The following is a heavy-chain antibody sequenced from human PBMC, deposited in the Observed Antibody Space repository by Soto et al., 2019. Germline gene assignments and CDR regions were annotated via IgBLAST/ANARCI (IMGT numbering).Heavy chain of an antibody. CDR2: IDRSGST. CDR3: ARDSGGNSENYYGLDV. CDR1: GVSVSSGDYY. D-gene: IGHD1-1*01. Sequence: QVQLQESGPGLVKPSQTLSLSCNVYGVSVSSGDYYWSWIRQHAGGGLEWIGYIDRSGSTYYKPSLRGRVLMSVDTSTNQISLRLLSVTAADTAMYYCARDSGGNSENYYGLDVWGHGTTVTVSS. J-gene: IGHJ6*02. V-gene: IGHV4-31*03.